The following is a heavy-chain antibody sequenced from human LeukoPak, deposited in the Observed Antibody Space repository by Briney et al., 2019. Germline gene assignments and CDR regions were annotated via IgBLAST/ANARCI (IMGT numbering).Heavy chain of an antibody. CDR2: ISSSSSYI. Sequence: GGSLRLSCAASGFNFYNYDIQWVRQAPGKGLEWVSSISSSSSYIYYADSVKGRFTISRDNAKNSLYLQMNSLRAEDTAVYYCARDSSSWYYWGQGTLVTVSS. D-gene: IGHD6-13*01. V-gene: IGHV3-21*01. CDR1: GFNFYNYD. CDR3: ARDSSSWYY. J-gene: IGHJ4*02.